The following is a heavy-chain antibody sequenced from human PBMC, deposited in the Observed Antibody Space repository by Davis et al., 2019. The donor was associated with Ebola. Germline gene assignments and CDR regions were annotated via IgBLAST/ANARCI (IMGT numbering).Heavy chain of an antibody. CDR1: GGTFSSYG. J-gene: IGHJ4*02. Sequence: SVKVSCKASGGTFSSYGISWVRQAPGQGLEWMGRIMPIYGTPKYAQKFQDRVTITADASTSTAYMELSSLRSEDTALYYCASLTGLGYWGQGTLVTVSS. V-gene: IGHV1-69*13. D-gene: IGHD3/OR15-3a*01. CDR3: ASLTGLGY. CDR2: IMPIYGTP.